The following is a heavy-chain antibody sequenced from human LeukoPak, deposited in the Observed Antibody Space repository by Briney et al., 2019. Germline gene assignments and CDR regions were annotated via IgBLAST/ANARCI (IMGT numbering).Heavy chain of an antibody. CDR3: AVKTPFDY. Sequence: RATVKISCKASGYTLIDYFVHWLQQAPGKGLEWMGRVDPEDGKTKYAEKFQGRVTITADTSINTIYMELSSLRSDVTAVYFCAVKTPFDYWGQGTLVTVSS. J-gene: IGHJ4*02. CDR1: GYTLIDYF. V-gene: IGHV1-69-2*01. CDR2: VDPEDGKT.